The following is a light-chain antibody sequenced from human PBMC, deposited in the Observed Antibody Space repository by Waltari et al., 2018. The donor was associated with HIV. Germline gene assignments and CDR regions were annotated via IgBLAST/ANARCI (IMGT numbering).Light chain of an antibody. CDR1: SSNIGDGCV. J-gene: IGLJ2*01. V-gene: IGLV1-40*01. CDR3: QSYDSSLSGVV. Sequence: QSVLTQPPSVSGAPGQRVTIPCTGSSSNIGDGCVVPWYQQLPGTAPKPLIFGNNNRPSGVPDRFSGSRSGTAASLAISGLQAEDEADYYCQSYDSSLSGVVFGGGTKLTVL. CDR2: GNN.